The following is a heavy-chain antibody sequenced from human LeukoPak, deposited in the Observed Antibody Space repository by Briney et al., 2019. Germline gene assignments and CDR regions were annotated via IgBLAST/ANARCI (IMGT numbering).Heavy chain of an antibody. V-gene: IGHV1-46*01. Sequence: ASVKVSCKASVYTFTSYYMHWVRQAPGQGLEWMGIINPSGGSTSYAQKFQGRVTMTRDTSTSTAYMELRSLRSGDTAVYYCARDRGAFDIWGQGTMVTVSS. D-gene: IGHD3-10*01. J-gene: IGHJ3*02. CDR3: ARDRGAFDI. CDR2: INPSGGST. CDR1: VYTFTSYY.